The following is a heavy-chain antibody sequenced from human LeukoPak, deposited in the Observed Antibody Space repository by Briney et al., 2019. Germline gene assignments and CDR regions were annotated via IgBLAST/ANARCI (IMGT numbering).Heavy chain of an antibody. J-gene: IGHJ4*02. CDR2: IWPDDSDK. CDR3: ARQGKDGYRVVDY. Sequence: GESLKISCKGSGYSFTSYWIGWVRQVPGKGLEWMGIIWPDDSDKRYSPSFQGQVTISADKSISTAYLQWSSLKASDTAMYYCARQGKDGYRVVDYWGQGTLGTVSS. CDR1: GYSFTSYW. V-gene: IGHV5-51*01. D-gene: IGHD5-24*01.